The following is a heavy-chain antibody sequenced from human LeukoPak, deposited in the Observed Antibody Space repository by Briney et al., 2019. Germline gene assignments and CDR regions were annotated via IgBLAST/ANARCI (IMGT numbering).Heavy chain of an antibody. CDR3: ARAFRESDSSWLDGWWFDP. D-gene: IGHD6-13*01. J-gene: IGHJ5*02. CDR2: IYHSGST. CDR1: GYSISNDYY. V-gene: IGHV4-38-2*02. Sequence: PSETLSLTCTVSGYSISNDYYWGWIRPPPGKGLEWIGSIYHSGSTYYNPSLKSRVTISVDTSKNQFSLKLSSVTAADTAVYYCARAFRESDSSWLDGWWFDPWGQGTLVTVSS.